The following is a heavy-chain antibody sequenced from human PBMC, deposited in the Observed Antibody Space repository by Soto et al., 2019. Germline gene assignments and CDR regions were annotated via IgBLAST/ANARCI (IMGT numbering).Heavy chain of an antibody. D-gene: IGHD2-15*01. CDR1: GYSFSNYW. CDR2: IFPADSDT. V-gene: IGHV5-51*01. J-gene: IGHJ4*02. Sequence: PGESLKISCKGSGYSFSNYWIAWVRQMPGKGLEWMGSIFPADSDTKYSPSFQGQVTISADKSISTGYLQWSSLKASDTAMYYCASSVVVPSKMNYFDYWGQGSLVTVSS. CDR3: ASSVVVPSKMNYFDY.